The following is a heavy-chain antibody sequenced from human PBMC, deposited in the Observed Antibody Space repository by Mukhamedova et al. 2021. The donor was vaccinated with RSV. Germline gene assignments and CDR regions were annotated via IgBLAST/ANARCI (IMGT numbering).Heavy chain of an antibody. CDR3: ARDPVQYYYYYMDV. CDR1: SSYA. CDR2: ISYDGSNK. Sequence: SSYAMHWVRQAPGKGLEWVAVISYDGSNKYYADSVKGRFTISRDNSKNTLYLQMNSLRAEDTAVYYCARDPVQYYYYYMDVWGQ. D-gene: IGHD2/OR15-2a*01. J-gene: IGHJ6*03. V-gene: IGHV3-30-3*01.